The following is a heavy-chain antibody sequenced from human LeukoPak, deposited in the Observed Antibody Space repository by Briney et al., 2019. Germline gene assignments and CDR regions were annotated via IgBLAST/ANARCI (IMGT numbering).Heavy chain of an antibody. CDR2: ISYDGSNK. CDR3: ARDGTAITLDY. V-gene: IGHV3-30*14. D-gene: IGHD2-21*01. J-gene: IGHJ4*02. Sequence: GGSLRLSCAASGFTFSSYTIHWVRQAPGKGLEWVTIISYDGSNKYYADSVKGRFTISRDNSKNTLYLQMNSLRVEDTAVYYCARDGTAITLDYWGQGTLVTVSS. CDR1: GFTFSSYT.